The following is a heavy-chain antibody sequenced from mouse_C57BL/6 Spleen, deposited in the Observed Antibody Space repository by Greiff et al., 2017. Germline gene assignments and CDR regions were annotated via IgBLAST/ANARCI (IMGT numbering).Heavy chain of an antibody. J-gene: IGHJ4*01. CDR3: ARHHKGNYYAMDY. CDR2: IWSDGST. V-gene: IGHV2-6-1*01. Sequence: QVQLKQSGPGLVAPSQSLSITCTVSGFSLTSYGVHWVRQPPGKGLEWLVVIWSDGSTTYNSALNSRLSISKDNSKSQVFLKMNSLQTDDTAMYYCARHHKGNYYAMDYWGQGTSVTVSS. D-gene: IGHD6-1*01. CDR1: GFSLTSYG.